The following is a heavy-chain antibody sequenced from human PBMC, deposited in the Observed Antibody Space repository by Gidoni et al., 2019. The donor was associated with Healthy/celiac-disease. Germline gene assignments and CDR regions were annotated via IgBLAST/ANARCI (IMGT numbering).Heavy chain of an antibody. D-gene: IGHD4-17*01. CDR3: ARSSFYGDYVDY. CDR2: IYHSGST. J-gene: IGHJ4*02. Sequence: QLQLQESGSGLVKPSQTLSLTCAVSGGSISSGGYSWSWIRQQPGKGLEWMGYIYHSGSTYYNPALKSRVTISVDRSKNQFSLKLSSVTAADTAVYYCARSSFYGDYVDYWGQGTLVTVSS. CDR1: GGSISSGGYS. V-gene: IGHV4-30-2*01.